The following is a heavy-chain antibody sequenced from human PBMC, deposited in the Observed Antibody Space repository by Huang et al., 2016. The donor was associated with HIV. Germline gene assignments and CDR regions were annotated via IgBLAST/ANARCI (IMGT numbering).Heavy chain of an antibody. CDR3: ARDVNFYDRSGYSSPYWYFDL. D-gene: IGHD3-22*01. CDR2: INPRGGT. J-gene: IGHJ2*01. CDR1: GGSFRGSH. V-gene: IGHV4-34*01. Sequence: QVHLQQWGAGLLKPTEPLSLTCAVYGGSFRGSHWIWIRQAPGRGLGWIGDINPRGGTNYNPSLRSRVTLTGETLRNQFSLKLKSVTAADTAIYYCARDVNFYDRSGYSSPYWYFDLWGRGALVTVSS.